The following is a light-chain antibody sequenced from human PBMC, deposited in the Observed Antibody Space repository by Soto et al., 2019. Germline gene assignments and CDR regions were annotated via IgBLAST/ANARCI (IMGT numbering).Light chain of an antibody. CDR2: DAS. CDR1: QDISNY. Sequence: DIQMTQSPSSLSASVGDRVTITCQASQDISNYLNWYQQKPGKAPKLRIYDASNLETGVPSRFSGSGSGTDFTFTISSLQPEDIAIYYCQQYDNLPRTFGPGTKVDIK. V-gene: IGKV1-33*01. CDR3: QQYDNLPRT. J-gene: IGKJ3*01.